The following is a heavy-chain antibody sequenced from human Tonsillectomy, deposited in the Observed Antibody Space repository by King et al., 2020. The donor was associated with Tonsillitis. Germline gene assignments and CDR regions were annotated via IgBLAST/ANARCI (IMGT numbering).Heavy chain of an antibody. CDR1: GDSVSSNRAA. V-gene: IGHV6-1*01. Sequence: VQLQQSGPGLVKPSQTLSLTCAISGDSVSSNRAAWNWIRQSPSRGLEWLGRTFYRSKWYNDYEVAVKSRITINPDTSRNQFSLQVNSVPPEDTAVYYCARDHEDTGPTAFDPWGQGTLVTVSS. D-gene: IGHD5-18*01. CDR3: ARDHEDTGPTAFDP. J-gene: IGHJ5*02. CDR2: TFYRSKWYN.